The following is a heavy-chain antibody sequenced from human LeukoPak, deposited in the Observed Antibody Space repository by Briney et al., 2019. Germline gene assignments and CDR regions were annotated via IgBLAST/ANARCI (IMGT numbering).Heavy chain of an antibody. Sequence: SQTLSLTCTVSGGSISSGSYYWSWIRQPAGNGLEWIGGFYTSGSTNYNPSLKSRVTISVDTSKNQFSLKLSSVTAADTAVYYCARDSTRGYGSGSYFYYFDYWGQGTLVTVSS. J-gene: IGHJ4*02. CDR2: FYTSGST. D-gene: IGHD3-10*01. V-gene: IGHV4-61*02. CDR1: GGSISSGSYY. CDR3: ARDSTRGYGSGSYFYYFDY.